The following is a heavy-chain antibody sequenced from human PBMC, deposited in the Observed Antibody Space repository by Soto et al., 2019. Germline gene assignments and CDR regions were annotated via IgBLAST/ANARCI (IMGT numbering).Heavy chain of an antibody. Sequence: QVQLVQSGAEVKKPGASVKVSCKASGYTFTSYEINWVRQATGQGLEWMGWMNPNSGNTGYAQKFQGRVTMTRDTHNSTAHMERSSLTSGDPAVYYCARGAYSGGWGGGDYWGQGTLVTVSS. J-gene: IGHJ4*02. CDR1: GYTFTSYE. V-gene: IGHV1-8*01. D-gene: IGHD2-21*01. CDR2: MNPNSGNT. CDR3: ARGAYSGGWGGGDY.